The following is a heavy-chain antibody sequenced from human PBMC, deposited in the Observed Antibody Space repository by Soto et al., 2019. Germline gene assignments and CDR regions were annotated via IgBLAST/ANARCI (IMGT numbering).Heavy chain of an antibody. V-gene: IGHV4-30-4*01. CDR1: GGTLRSKAYC. J-gene: IGHJ4*02. CDR2: IYDGGTT. D-gene: IGHD7-27*01. CDR3: ARGPSGDKVDF. Sequence: SETLSLTCTVSGGTLRSKAYCWSWIRQSPDRGLEWIGHIYDGGTTYNNPSLKSRITISVDTSKTQFSLKLNSVSAADTAVYYCARGPSGDKVDFRGQGILVT.